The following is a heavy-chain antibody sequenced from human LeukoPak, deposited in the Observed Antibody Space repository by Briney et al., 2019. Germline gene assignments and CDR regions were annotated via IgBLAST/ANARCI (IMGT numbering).Heavy chain of an antibody. CDR2: IRYDGSNK. CDR1: GFTFSSYG. V-gene: IGHV3-30*02. J-gene: IGHJ4*02. CDR3: AKDRDYYDSSGLFDY. D-gene: IGHD3-22*01. Sequence: GGSLRLSCAASGFTFSSYGMHWVRQAPGKGLEWVAFIRYDGSNKYSADSVRGRLTISRDPSKNTLYLQMNSLRAEDTAVYYCAKDRDYYDSSGLFDYWGQGTLVTVSS.